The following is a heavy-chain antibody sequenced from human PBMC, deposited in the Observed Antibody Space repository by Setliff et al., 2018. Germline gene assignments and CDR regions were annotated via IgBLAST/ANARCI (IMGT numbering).Heavy chain of an antibody. V-gene: IGHV1-69*05. CDR3: VREGVDSRSSTDYRYYMDV. J-gene: IGHJ6*03. D-gene: IGHD3-22*01. Sequence: SVKVSCKASGATFSSYGISWVRQAPGQGLEWMGGTIPMFGTTEYAQKFQGRLTIITDESTNTAFMQLSSLRSEDTAVYYCVREGVDSRSSTDYRYYMDVWGEGTTVTVSS. CDR2: TIPMFGTT. CDR1: GATFSSYG.